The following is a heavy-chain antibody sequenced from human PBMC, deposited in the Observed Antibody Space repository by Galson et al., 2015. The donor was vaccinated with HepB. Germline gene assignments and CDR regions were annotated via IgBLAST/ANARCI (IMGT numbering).Heavy chain of an antibody. D-gene: IGHD3-16*01. Sequence: SLRLSCAASGLIFSSYAMNWVRQVPGKGPEWVATISGRGDTTFYADSVKGRFTISRGNSENTLYLQMNSLRVEDTAVYFCARKFGYFDSWGQGALVTVSA. V-gene: IGHV3-23*01. CDR2: ISGRGDTT. CDR1: GLIFSSYA. CDR3: ARKFGYFDS. J-gene: IGHJ4*02.